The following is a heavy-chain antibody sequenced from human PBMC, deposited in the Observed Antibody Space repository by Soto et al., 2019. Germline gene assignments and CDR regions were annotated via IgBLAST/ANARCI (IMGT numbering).Heavy chain of an antibody. Sequence: QVLLVQSGAEVKKPGASVKVSCKASGYTVTDSYMHWVRQAPGQGLEWMGIINPSGGSTSYAQKFRGRVTMTRDTSTSTVYMELSSLRSEDTAVFYCATSPATIGWYGNPYYFDYWGQGTRVTVSS. V-gene: IGHV1-46*01. D-gene: IGHD6-19*01. CDR1: GYTVTDSY. J-gene: IGHJ4*02. CDR3: ATSPATIGWYGNPYYFDY. CDR2: INPSGGST.